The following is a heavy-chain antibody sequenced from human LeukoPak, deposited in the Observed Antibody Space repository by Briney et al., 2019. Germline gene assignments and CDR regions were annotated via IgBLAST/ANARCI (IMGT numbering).Heavy chain of an antibody. V-gene: IGHV4-39*01. CDR3: ARNHTHEGYGYYFDY. Sequence: SETLSLTCTVSSGSISSSIYYWGWIRQPPGKGLEWIGSIYYSGSTHYNPSLKSRVIISVDTSKNQFSLTLSSVTAADTAVYYCARNHTHEGYGYYFDYWGQGTLITVSS. J-gene: IGHJ4*02. D-gene: IGHD5-18*01. CDR2: IYYSGST. CDR1: SGSISSSIYY.